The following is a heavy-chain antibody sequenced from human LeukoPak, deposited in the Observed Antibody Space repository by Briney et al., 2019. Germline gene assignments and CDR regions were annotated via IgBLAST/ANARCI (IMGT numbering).Heavy chain of an antibody. D-gene: IGHD3-3*01. J-gene: IGHJ4*02. CDR2: INHSGST. CDR3: ARPHRASSGYSRFPFDY. CDR1: GGSFSGYY. V-gene: IGHV4-34*01. Sequence: PSETLSLTCAVYGGSFSGYYWSWIRQPPGKGLEWIREINHSGSTNYNPSLKSRVTISVDTSKNQFSLKLSSVTAADTAVYYCARPHRASSGYSRFPFDYWGQGTLVTVSS.